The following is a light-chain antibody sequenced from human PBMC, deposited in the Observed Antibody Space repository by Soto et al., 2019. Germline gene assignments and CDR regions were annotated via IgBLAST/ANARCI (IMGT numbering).Light chain of an antibody. V-gene: IGLV2-14*01. Sequence: QSALTQPASVSGSPGQSITISCTGTSSDVGGYNYVSWYQQHPGKAPKLMIYDVSNRPSGVSNRFSGSKSGNTASLTISGLQAEDEGDYYCSSYTSSSTYVGFGGGTKLTVL. CDR1: SSDVGGYNY. J-gene: IGLJ2*01. CDR2: DVS. CDR3: SSYTSSSTYVG.